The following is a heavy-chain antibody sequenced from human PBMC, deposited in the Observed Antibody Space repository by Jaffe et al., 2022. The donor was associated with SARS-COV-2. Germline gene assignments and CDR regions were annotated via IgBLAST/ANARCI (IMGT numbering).Heavy chain of an antibody. CDR3: ARSLEYSSTGYYGMDV. D-gene: IGHD6-19*01. CDR2: INPNSGGT. V-gene: IGHV1-2*02. CDR1: GYTFTGYY. Sequence: QVQLVQSGAEVKKPGASVKVSCKASGYTFTGYYMHWVRQAPGQGLEWMGWINPNSGGTNYAQKFQGRVTMTRDTSISTAYMELSRLRSDDTAVYYCARSLEYSSTGYYGMDVWGQGTTVTVSS. J-gene: IGHJ6*02.